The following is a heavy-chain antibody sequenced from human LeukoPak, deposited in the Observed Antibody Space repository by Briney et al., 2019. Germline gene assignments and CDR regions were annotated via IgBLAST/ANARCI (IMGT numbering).Heavy chain of an antibody. V-gene: IGHV3-30*03. D-gene: IGHD1-26*01. CDR2: ISYDGSNK. J-gene: IGHJ6*02. CDR3: ARVRSGSNIAGMDV. Sequence: PGGSLRLSCAASGFTFSSYGMHWVRQAPGKGLEWVAVISYDGSNKYYADSVKGRFTISRDNSKNTLYLQMDSLRAEDTAVYYCARVRSGSNIAGMDVWGQGTTVTVSS. CDR1: GFTFSSYG.